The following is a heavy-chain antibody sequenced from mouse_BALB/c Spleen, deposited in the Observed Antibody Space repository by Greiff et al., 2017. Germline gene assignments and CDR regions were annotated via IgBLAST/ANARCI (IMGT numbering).Heavy chain of an antibody. V-gene: IGHV14-3*02. Sequence: VHVKQSGAELVKPGASVKLSCTASGFNIKDTYMHWVKQRPEQGLEWIGRIDPANGNTKYDPKFQGKATITADTSSNTAYLQLSSLTSEDTAVYYCARSGGSSYPYYYAMDYWGQGTSVTVSS. CDR2: IDPANGNT. D-gene: IGHD1-1*01. CDR3: ARSGGSSYPYYYAMDY. J-gene: IGHJ4*01. CDR1: GFNIKDTY.